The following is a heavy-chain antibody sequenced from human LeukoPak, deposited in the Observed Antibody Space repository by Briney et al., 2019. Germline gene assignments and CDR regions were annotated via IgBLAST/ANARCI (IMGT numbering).Heavy chain of an antibody. J-gene: IGHJ5*02. Sequence: SETLSLTCTVSGGSISSGSYYWSWIRQPAGKGLEWIGRIYTSGSTNYNPSLKSRVTILVDTSKNQLSLKLSSVTAADTAIYYCARAVIVVAAATQRNWFDPWGQGTLVTVSS. CDR1: GGSISSGSYY. D-gene: IGHD2-15*01. CDR3: ARAVIVVAAATQRNWFDP. CDR2: IYTSGST. V-gene: IGHV4-61*02.